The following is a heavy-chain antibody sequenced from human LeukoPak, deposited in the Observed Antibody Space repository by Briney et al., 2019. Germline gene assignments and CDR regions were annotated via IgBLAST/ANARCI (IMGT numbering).Heavy chain of an antibody. J-gene: IGHJ4*02. Sequence: GGSLRLSCAASGFTLSSYSMNWVRTAPVKGLEWVSSISSSSSYLYYADSVKGRFTISRDNAKNSLYLQMNSLRAEDTAVYYCARGTQNRYCSGGSCYSAGYWGQGTLVTVSS. CDR3: ARGTQNRYCSGGSCYSAGY. D-gene: IGHD2-15*01. CDR2: ISSSSSYL. V-gene: IGHV3-21*01. CDR1: GFTLSSYS.